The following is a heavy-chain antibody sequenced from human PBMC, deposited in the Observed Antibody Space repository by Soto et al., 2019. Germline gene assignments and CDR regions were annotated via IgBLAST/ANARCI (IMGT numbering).Heavy chain of an antibody. CDR3: ASWGHIVPVSHTDFEH. D-gene: IGHD2-21*01. J-gene: IGHJ4*02. Sequence: GWSLRLSCAASGFTFSTYWMNWVRQTPGKGLMWVSRISPDGSNRGYADSVEGRFTVSRDNAKNTLYLQMHSLRAEDTAMYYCASWGHIVPVSHTDFEHSGQGTLVTVS. CDR2: ISPDGSNR. CDR1: GFTFSTYW. V-gene: IGHV3-74*01.